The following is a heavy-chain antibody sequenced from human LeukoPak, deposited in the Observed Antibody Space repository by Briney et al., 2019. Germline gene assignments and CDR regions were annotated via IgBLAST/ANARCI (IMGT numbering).Heavy chain of an antibody. CDR3: ATENSGSYYGYFDS. J-gene: IGHJ4*03. V-gene: IGHV3-33*01. CDR1: GFTFSGYG. CDR2: IWYDGSNK. D-gene: IGHD1-26*01. Sequence: GGSLRLSCAASGFTFSGYGMHWVRQAPGKGLEWVAVIWYDGSNKYYADSVKGQFTISRDNSKNTLYLQMNSLRADDTAVYYCATENSGSYYGYFDSWGQGTLVTVSS.